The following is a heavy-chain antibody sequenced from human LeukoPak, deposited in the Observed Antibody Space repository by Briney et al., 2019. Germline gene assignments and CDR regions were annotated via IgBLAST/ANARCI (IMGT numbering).Heavy chain of an antibody. V-gene: IGHV4-34*01. CDR1: GGSFSGYY. D-gene: IGHD2-15*01. Sequence: PSETLSLTCAVYGGSFSGYYWSWIRQPPGKGLEWMGEINHSGSTNYNPSLKSGVTISVDTTKNQFSLKLNSVTAADTAVYYCARGVGRREVVVADEAEGFDYWGQGTLVTVSS. CDR2: INHSGST. CDR3: ARGVGRREVVVADEAEGFDY. J-gene: IGHJ4*02.